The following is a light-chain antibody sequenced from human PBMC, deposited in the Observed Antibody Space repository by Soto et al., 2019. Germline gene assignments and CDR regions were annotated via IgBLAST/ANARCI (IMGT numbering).Light chain of an antibody. V-gene: IGKV1-17*01. CDR2: AAS. CDR3: QQLNSYPLT. Sequence: DIQMTQSPSSLSASLGDGVTIACRASQGIRSDLVWYQQQPGKAPKRLIYAASRLESGVPSRFSGSGSGTDFTLTISSLQPEDFATYYCQQLNSYPLTFGGGTKVDIK. CDR1: QGIRSD. J-gene: IGKJ4*01.